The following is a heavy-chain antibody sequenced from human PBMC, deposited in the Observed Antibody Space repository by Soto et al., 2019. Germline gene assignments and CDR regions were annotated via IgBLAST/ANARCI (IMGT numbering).Heavy chain of an antibody. CDR3: ARVPHGGYIDY. CDR2: IYYTGST. Sequence: SETLSLTCTVSGGSISSYYWSWIRQPPGKGLEWIGYIYYTGSTNYNPSLRSRVTISVDRSKNQFSLKLSSVTAADTAVYYCARVPHGGYIDYWGQGTLVTVSS. D-gene: IGHD2-15*01. J-gene: IGHJ4*02. CDR1: GGSISSYY. V-gene: IGHV4-59*01.